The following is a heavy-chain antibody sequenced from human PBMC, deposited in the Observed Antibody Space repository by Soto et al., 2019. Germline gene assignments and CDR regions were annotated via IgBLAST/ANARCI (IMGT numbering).Heavy chain of an antibody. CDR1: GNSFSNYW. J-gene: IGHJ3*02. V-gene: IGHV5-51*01. Sequence: GESLKISCKGPGNSFSNYWIGGGGQTPGKGLEWMGIIHLVDSDARYSPSFEGQVTISADKSILTGYLQWRSLRASDTALYYCVRPVGLTTVVSPAALDIWGQGTMVTVSS. CDR3: VRPVGLTTVVSPAALDI. CDR2: IHLVDSDA. D-gene: IGHD4-17*01.